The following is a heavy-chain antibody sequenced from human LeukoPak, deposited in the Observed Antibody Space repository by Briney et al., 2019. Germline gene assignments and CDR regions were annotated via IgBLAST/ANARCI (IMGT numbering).Heavy chain of an antibody. J-gene: IGHJ1*01. V-gene: IGHV3-33*01. D-gene: IGHD3-22*01. CDR3: ARRSTDDSSGYYST. CDR2: IWYDGSNK. CDR1: GFTFSSYG. Sequence: PGRSLRLSCAASGFTFSSYGMHWVRQAPGKGLEWVAVIWYDGSNKYYADSVEGRFTISRDNSKNTLYLQMNSLRAEDTAVYYCARRSTDDSSGYYSTWGQGTLVTVSS.